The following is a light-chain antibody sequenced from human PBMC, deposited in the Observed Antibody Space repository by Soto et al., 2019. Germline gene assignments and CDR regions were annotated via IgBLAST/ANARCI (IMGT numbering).Light chain of an antibody. CDR3: QAWDNSPHVV. J-gene: IGLJ2*01. CDR1: KLGDKY. V-gene: IGLV3-1*01. CDR2: QDR. Sequence: SSELTQPPSVSVCPGQTATITCSGDKLGDKYVCWYQQKPGQSPLLVIYQDRKRPSGIPERFSGSNSGNTATLTISGTQAMDEADYYCQAWDNSPHVVFGGGTKLTVL.